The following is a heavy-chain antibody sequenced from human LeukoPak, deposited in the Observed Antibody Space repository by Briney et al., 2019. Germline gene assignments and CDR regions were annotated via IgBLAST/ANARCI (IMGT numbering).Heavy chain of an antibody. CDR2: ISSSGSTI. J-gene: IGHJ6*04. V-gene: IGHV3-48*03. D-gene: IGHD2-2*01. CDR1: GFTFSSYE. CDR3: ARDSGLVPAADGYYYYHGMDV. Sequence: GGSLRLSCAASGFTFSSYEMNWVRQAPGKGLEWVSYISSSGSTIYYADSVKGRFTISRDNAKNSLYLQMNSLRAEDTAVYYCARDSGLVPAADGYYYYHGMDVWGKGTTVTVSS.